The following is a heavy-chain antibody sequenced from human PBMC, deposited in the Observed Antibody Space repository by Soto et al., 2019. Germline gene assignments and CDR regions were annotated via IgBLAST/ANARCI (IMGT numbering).Heavy chain of an antibody. D-gene: IGHD6-19*01. CDR3: ARRLGGFGGGWTTPYFDY. J-gene: IGHJ4*02. Sequence: QITLKESGPSVVKPTQTLTLTCSLSGFSLNTGGVGVVWIRQPAGKALEWLAVIYWDDDKSWDPSLRDRLTINRDASDDQVVLTVTNMDPVDTGTYYCARRLGGFGGGWTTPYFDYWGQGTLVTVSS. CDR2: IYWDDDK. V-gene: IGHV2-5*05. CDR1: GFSLNTGGVG.